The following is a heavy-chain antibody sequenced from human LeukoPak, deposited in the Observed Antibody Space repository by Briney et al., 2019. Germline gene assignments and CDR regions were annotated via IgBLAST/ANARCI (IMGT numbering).Heavy chain of an antibody. CDR3: ASTRDTAMVTALDY. CDR2: IYYSGST. V-gene: IGHV4-39*01. Sequence: SETLSLTCTVSGGSISSSSYYWGWIRQPPGKGLEWIGSIYYSGSTYYNPPLKSRVTISVDTSKNQFSLKLSSVTAADTAVYYCASTRDTAMVTALDYWGQGTLVTVSS. CDR1: GGSISSSSYY. D-gene: IGHD5-18*01. J-gene: IGHJ4*02.